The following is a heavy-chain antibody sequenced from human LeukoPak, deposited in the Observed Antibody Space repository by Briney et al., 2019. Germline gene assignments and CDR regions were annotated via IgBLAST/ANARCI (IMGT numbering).Heavy chain of an antibody. CDR2: INPSGGST. V-gene: IGHV1-46*01. CDR1: GYTFTSYY. CDR3: ARDLASDYFDWSYFDY. Sequence: GASVKVSCKASGYTFTSYYMHWVRQAPGQGLEWMGIINPSGGSTSYAQKFQGRVTMTRDMSTSTVYMELSSLRSEDTAVYYCARDLASDYFDWSYFDYWGQGTLVTVSS. D-gene: IGHD3-9*01. J-gene: IGHJ4*02.